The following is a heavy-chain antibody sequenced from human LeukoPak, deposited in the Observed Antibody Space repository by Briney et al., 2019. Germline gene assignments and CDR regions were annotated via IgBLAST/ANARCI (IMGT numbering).Heavy chain of an antibody. V-gene: IGHV4-59*08. Sequence: SETLSLTCIVSGGSISSYSWNWIRQSPGKGLEWVGYISHSGTTSYNPSLKSRVTISVDTSKNQLSLILTSVTAADTAVYYCARGRAWELPDYFQLWGQGTLVTVSS. D-gene: IGHD1-26*01. CDR1: GGSISSYS. J-gene: IGHJ1*01. CDR2: ISHSGTT. CDR3: ARGRAWELPDYFQL.